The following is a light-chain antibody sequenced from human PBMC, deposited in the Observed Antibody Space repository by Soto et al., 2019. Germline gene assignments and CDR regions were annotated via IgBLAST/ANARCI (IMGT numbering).Light chain of an antibody. Sequence: EIVLTQSPATLSLSAGERATLSCRVGQSVSSSLAWYQQKPGQAPRLLISGAYTRATGIPARFSGSGSGTEFTLTISGLQSEDFAVYYCQQYYNWPQLTFGGGTKVDIK. CDR3: QQYYNWPQLT. CDR2: GAY. V-gene: IGKV3-15*01. CDR1: QSVSSS. J-gene: IGKJ4*01.